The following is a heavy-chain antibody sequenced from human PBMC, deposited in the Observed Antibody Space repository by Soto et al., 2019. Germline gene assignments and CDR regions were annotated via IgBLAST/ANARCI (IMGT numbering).Heavy chain of an antibody. CDR2: IWYDGSNE. D-gene: IGHD6-19*01. V-gene: IGHV3-33*01. CDR1: GFTFSSYG. Sequence: QVQLVESGGCVVQPGRSLRLSCAASGFTFSSYGMHWVRQAPGKGLEWVAVIWYDGSNENYADSVKGRFTISRDNSKNTLYLQMNSLRAEDTALYYCARDRRGSGWYDYFDYWGQGTLVTVSS. CDR3: ARDRRGSGWYDYFDY. J-gene: IGHJ4*02.